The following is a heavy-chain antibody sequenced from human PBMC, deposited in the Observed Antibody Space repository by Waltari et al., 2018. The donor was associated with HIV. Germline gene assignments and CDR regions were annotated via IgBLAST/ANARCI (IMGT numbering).Heavy chain of an antibody. J-gene: IGHJ6*01. CDR1: GITFSRYV. CDR2: ISYDGSNK. D-gene: IGHD4-17*01. CDR3: AREVVLGDFSYYYGMDV. Sequence: LVESGEGVVKPGRSLRLSWAASGITFSRYVMQWARQAPGKGLEGVAVISYDGSNKYYADSVKGRFTISRDNSKNTLYVQMNSLSAEDTAVYYGAREVVLGDFSYYYGMDVWGQGTTVTVSS. V-gene: IGHV3-30*01.